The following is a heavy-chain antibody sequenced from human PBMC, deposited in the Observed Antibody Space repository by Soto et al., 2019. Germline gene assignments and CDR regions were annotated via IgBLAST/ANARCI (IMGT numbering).Heavy chain of an antibody. CDR2: ISPGDSDT. D-gene: IGHD1-26*01. J-gene: IGHJ5*02. CDR3: ARRHTGSHFDVYSWFDP. Sequence: GESLKISCRASGYSFTSYWIAWVRQTPGKGLEWMGIISPGDSDTRYSPSFQGQVTISVDTSSGTAFLQWSSLKASDSAMYYCARRHTGSHFDVYSWFDPWAQGTQVTVSS. V-gene: IGHV5-51*01. CDR1: GYSFTSYW.